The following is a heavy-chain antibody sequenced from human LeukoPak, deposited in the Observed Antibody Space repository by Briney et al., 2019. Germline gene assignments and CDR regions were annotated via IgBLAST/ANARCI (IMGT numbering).Heavy chain of an antibody. D-gene: IGHD3-10*01. CDR2: INPSGGST. CDR1: GYTFTSYY. J-gene: IGHJ2*01. V-gene: IGHV1-46*01. CDR3: ARDQGSGSYYNPNWYFDL. Sequence: ASVKVSCKASGYTFTSYYMHWVRQAPGQGLEWMGLINPSGGSTSYAQKFQGRVTMTRDTSTSTVYMELSSLRSEDTAVYYCARDQGSGSYYNPNWYFDLWGRGTLVTVSS.